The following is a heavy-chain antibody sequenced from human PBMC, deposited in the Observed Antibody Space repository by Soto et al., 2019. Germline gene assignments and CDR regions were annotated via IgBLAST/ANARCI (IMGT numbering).Heavy chain of an antibody. Sequence: ASVKVSCKASGYTFTSYDINWVRQATGQGXEWMGWMNPNSGNTGYAQKFQGRVTMTRNTSISTAYMELSSLRSEDTAVYYCARGPPVLMVYAHYYYYYGMDVWRQGTTVTVSS. CDR1: GYTFTSYD. J-gene: IGHJ6*02. CDR3: ARGPPVLMVYAHYYYYYGMDV. CDR2: MNPNSGNT. D-gene: IGHD2-8*01. V-gene: IGHV1-8*01.